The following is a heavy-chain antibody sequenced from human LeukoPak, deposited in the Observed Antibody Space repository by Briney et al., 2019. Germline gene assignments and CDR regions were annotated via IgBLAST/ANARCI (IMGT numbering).Heavy chain of an antibody. Sequence: GGSLRLSCAASGFTFSTYAMRWVGQAQGRGVEWVSGITGSSDTPYSPASVNLPFTTSTHNSKTTLYLQMNSLTAEDTAVYYCANREGGYTYDPFDYWGQGTLVTVSS. D-gene: IGHD5-18*01. CDR1: GFTFSTYA. V-gene: IGHV3-23*01. J-gene: IGHJ4*02. CDR2: ITGSSDTP. CDR3: ANREGGYTYDPFDY.